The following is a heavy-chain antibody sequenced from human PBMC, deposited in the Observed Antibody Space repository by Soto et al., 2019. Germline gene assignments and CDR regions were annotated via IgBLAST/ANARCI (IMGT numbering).Heavy chain of an antibody. V-gene: IGHV3-48*01. CDR2: ISSSSATI. CDR1: GFTFSSYS. J-gene: IGHJ5*02. Sequence: EVQLVESGGGLVQPGGSLRLSCAASGFTFSSYSMNWVRQATGKGVEWVSYISSSSATIYYADFVKGRFTISRDNAKNSLYLQMNSARAEDTAVYYCARESDLYNWFDPWGQGTLVTVSS. CDR3: ARESDLYNWFDP.